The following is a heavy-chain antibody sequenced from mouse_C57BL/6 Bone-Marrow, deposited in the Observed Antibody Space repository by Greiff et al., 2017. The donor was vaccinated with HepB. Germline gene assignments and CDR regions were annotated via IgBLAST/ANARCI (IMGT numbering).Heavy chain of an antibody. Sequence: EVQLVESGGDLVKPGGSLKLSCAASGFTFSSYGMSWVRQTPDKRLEWVATISSGGSYTYYPDSVKGRFTISRDNAKNTLYLQMSSLKSEDTAMYYCARHRGIYYDYDGFAYWGQGTLVTVSA. CDR2: ISSGGSYT. CDR1: GFTFSSYG. D-gene: IGHD2-4*01. V-gene: IGHV5-6*01. J-gene: IGHJ3*01. CDR3: ARHRGIYYDYDGFAY.